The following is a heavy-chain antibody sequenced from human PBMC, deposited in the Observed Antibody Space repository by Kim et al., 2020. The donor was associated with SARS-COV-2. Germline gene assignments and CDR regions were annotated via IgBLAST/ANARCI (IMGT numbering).Heavy chain of an antibody. V-gene: IGHV4-31*03. J-gene: IGHJ6*02. D-gene: IGHD3-22*01. Sequence: TLSLSCTVSGGSISSGGYYWSWIRQHPGKGLEWIGYIYYSGSTYYNPSLKSRVTISVDTSKNQFSLKLSSVTAADTAVYYCASSPRYYYDSRGYYVPDYYYYYGMDVWGQGTTVTVSS. CDR2: IYYSGST. CDR1: GGSISSGGYY. CDR3: ASSPRYYYDSRGYYVPDYYYYYGMDV.